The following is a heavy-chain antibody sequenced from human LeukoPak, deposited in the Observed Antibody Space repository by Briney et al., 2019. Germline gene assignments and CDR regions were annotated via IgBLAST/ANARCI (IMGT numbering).Heavy chain of an antibody. J-gene: IGHJ4*02. CDR2: ISSSSSYI. CDR1: GFTFSSYS. D-gene: IGHD5-18*01. Sequence: GGSLRLSCAASGFTFSSYSMNRVRQAPGKGLEWVSSISSSSSYIYYADSVKGRFTISRDNAKNSLYLQMNSLRAEDTAVYYCARGGYSYGGHRYWGQGTLVTVSS. V-gene: IGHV3-21*01. CDR3: ARGGYSYGGHRY.